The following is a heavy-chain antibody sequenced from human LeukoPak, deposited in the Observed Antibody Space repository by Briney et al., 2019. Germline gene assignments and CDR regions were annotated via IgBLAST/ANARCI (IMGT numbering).Heavy chain of an antibody. CDR3: AKDAPNYYGSGSYPDY. V-gene: IGHV3-30*02. CDR2: IRYDGSNK. D-gene: IGHD3-10*01. Sequence: GGSLRLSCAASGFTFSSYGMHWVRQAPGKGLEWVAFIRYDGSNKYYADSVKGRFTISRDNSKNTLYLHMNSLRAEDTAVYYCAKDAPNYYGSGSYPDYWGQGTLVTVSS. J-gene: IGHJ4*02. CDR1: GFTFSSYG.